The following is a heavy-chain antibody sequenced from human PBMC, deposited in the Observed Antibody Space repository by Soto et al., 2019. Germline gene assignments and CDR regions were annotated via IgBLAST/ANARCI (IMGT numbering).Heavy chain of an antibody. CDR3: DRDHSHGFDP. D-gene: IGHD4-4*01. CDR2: IFHSGPT. Sequence: SETLSLTCAVSGASITSDGYSWSWIRQSPGKGLEWIGYIFHSGPTKYNPSLRGRVTISVDRSKNQFSLRLNPVTAAAAPVYYCDRDHSHGFDPWGQGALVTVS. J-gene: IGHJ5*02. V-gene: IGHV4-30-2*06. CDR1: GASITSDGYS.